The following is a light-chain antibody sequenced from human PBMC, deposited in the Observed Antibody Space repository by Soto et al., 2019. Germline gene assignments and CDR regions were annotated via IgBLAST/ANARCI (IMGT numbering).Light chain of an antibody. CDR1: SGDIGTYNR. CDR3: SSYTTSTLV. CDR2: EVS. Sequence: QSALTQPPSVSGSPGQSVTISCTGTSGDIGTYNRVSWYQQTPGTAPKVMIYEVSNRPSGVPDRFSGSQSGNTASLTISGLQDEDEADYYRSSYTTSTLVFGGGTKLTVL. V-gene: IGLV2-18*02. J-gene: IGLJ2*01.